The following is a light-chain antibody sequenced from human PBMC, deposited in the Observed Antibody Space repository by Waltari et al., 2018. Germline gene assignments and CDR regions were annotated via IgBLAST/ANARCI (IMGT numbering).Light chain of an antibody. CDR1: SADLGGFDY. CDR3: SSYSTTSTLVV. J-gene: IGLJ2*01. Sequence: QSALTQPASVSGSPGQSITITCTGTSADLGGFDYVSWYQQRPGKAPKLIIFEVSNRASGISNRFSGSKSGSTASLTISGLQTEDDSDYYCSSYSTTSTLVVFGGGTKVTVL. V-gene: IGLV2-14*01. CDR2: EVS.